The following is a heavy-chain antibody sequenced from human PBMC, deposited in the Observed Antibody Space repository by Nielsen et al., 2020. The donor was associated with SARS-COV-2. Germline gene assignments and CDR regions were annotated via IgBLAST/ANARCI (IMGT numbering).Heavy chain of an antibody. J-gene: IGHJ3*02. CDR2: ISSNGGST. Sequence: LSLTCAASGFTFSSYAMHWVRQAPGKGLEYVSAISSNGGSTYYANSVKGRFTISRDNSKNTLYLQMGSLRAEDMAVYYCAREARDDAFDIWGQGTMVTVSS. CDR1: GFTFSSYA. CDR3: AREARDDAFDI. V-gene: IGHV3-64*01.